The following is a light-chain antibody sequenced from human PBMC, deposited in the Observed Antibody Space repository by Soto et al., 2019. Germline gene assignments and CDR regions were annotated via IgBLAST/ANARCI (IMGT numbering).Light chain of an antibody. J-gene: IGLJ1*01. CDR3: SSYTSSSFYV. CDR2: EVS. V-gene: IGLV2-14*01. CDR1: TSDVGDNNY. Sequence: QSALSQPASVSGSPGQTITISCTGTTSDVGDNNYVSWYQQHPGKAPKLMIYEVSNRPSGVSNRFSGSKSGNTASLTISGLQAEDEADYYCSSYTSSSFYVFGTGTKLTVL.